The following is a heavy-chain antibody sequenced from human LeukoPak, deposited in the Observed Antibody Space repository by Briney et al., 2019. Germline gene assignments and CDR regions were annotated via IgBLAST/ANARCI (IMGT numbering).Heavy chain of an antibody. CDR3: ARVPSPTAMGFFFDY. CDR1: GYTFTRYY. Sequence: ASVKLSCKASGYTFTRYYMHWVPQAPGQGLEWRGWINPNSGGTNYAQKFQGRVTMTRDTSISTAYRELSRLRSDDTAVYYCARVPSPTAMGFFFDYWGQGALLTVSS. V-gene: IGHV1-2*02. D-gene: IGHD5-18*01. CDR2: INPNSGGT. J-gene: IGHJ4*02.